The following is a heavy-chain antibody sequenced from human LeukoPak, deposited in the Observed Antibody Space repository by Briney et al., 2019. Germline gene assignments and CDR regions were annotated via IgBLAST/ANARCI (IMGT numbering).Heavy chain of an antibody. J-gene: IGHJ6*03. CDR3: ARDYGGYYGSWNRGDYYYYMDV. D-gene: IGHD3-10*01. CDR1: GFTFSDYR. V-gene: IGHV3-7*01. Sequence: GGSLRLSCAASGFTFSDYRMSWVRQAPGKGLEWVANIKQDESEEYYVDSVKGRFTISRDNAKNSLYLQMSSLRAEDTAVYYCARDYGGYYGSWNRGDYYYYMDVWGKGTTVTVSS. CDR2: IKQDESEE.